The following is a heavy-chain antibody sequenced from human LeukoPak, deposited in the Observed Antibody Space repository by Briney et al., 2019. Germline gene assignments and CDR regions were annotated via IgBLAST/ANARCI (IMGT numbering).Heavy chain of an antibody. CDR3: ARDRLSGEYEDY. CDR1: GFAFTTYG. J-gene: IGHJ4*02. CDR2: IGGSGVRT. Sequence: PGGSLRLSCSASGFAFTTYGMNWVRQAPGKGLEWVSGIGGSGVRTYYADSVKGRFTISRDNAKNSLYLQMNSLRAEDTGVYYCARDRLSGEYEDYWGQGTVVTVSS. V-gene: IGHV3-21*01. D-gene: IGHD4-17*01.